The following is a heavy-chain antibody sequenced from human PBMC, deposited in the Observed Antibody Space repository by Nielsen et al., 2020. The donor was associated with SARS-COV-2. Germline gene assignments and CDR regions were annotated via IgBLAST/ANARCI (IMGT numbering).Heavy chain of an antibody. V-gene: IGHV1-18*01. J-gene: IGHJ4*02. CDR1: GYNFRSYG. Sequence: ASVKVSCKASGYNFRSYGINWVRQAPGQGPEWMGWIYTYNGDTYYTQKFQGRVIMTTDTPTRKAYMELRRLTSDDTAVYDCSRDEGYGEWSYTPVSFGHWGQGTLVTVSS. D-gene: IGHD3-10*01. CDR2: IYTYNGDT. CDR3: SRDEGYGEWSYTPVSFGH.